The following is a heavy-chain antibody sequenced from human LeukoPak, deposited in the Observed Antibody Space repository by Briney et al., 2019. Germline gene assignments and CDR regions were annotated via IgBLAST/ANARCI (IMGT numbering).Heavy chain of an antibody. CDR3: ARRNDYDFWSGNQYYFDY. Sequence: SETLSLTCSVSGGSVSSRSHYWGWIRQSPGKGLEWIGTIYYSGTTFYNPSLQSRVSISVDTSRGQFSLRLNSVTAADTAVYYCARRNDYDFWSGNQYYFDYWGLGTLVIVSS. CDR1: GGSVSSRSHY. V-gene: IGHV4-39*01. J-gene: IGHJ4*02. CDR2: IYYSGTT. D-gene: IGHD3-3*01.